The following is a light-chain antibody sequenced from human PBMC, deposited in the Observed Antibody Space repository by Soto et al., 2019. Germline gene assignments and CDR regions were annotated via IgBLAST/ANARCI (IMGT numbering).Light chain of an antibody. CDR2: GAS. J-gene: IGKJ2*01. Sequence: EIVLTQSPGTLSLSPGERATLSCRASQSLTSSYLAWYQQKPGQSPRLLIYGASSRATGIPDRFSGSGSGTDFTLTISRLEPEYFAVYYFQQYESSPPPDTFGQGTKLEIK. CDR1: QSLTSSY. V-gene: IGKV3-20*01. CDR3: QQYESSPPPDT.